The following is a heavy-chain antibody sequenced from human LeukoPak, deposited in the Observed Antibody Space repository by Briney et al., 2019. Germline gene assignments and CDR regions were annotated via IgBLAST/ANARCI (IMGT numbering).Heavy chain of an antibody. D-gene: IGHD6-19*01. CDR1: GASVSSGSYY. CDR3: ARFPPGIAVAGHNDY. V-gene: IGHV4-61*01. Sequence: SETLSLTCTVSGASVSSGSYYWSWIRQPPGKGLEWIRYMYYSGSTNYNPSLKSRVTISVDTSKNQFSLKLSSVTAADTAVYYCARFPPGIAVAGHNDYWGQGTLVIVSS. CDR2: MYYSGST. J-gene: IGHJ4*02.